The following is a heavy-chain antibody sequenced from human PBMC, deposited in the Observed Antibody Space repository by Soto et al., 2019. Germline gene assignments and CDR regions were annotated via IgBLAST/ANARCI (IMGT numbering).Heavy chain of an antibody. CDR3: ARDAWDGGSDH. Sequence: QVQLQESGPGLVKPSQTLSLTCTVSGGSISSGGNYWSWIRQHPGKGLEWIGYIYYSGSTYNNPSLTSRVTISLDTSKNQFSLKLSSVTAADTAVYYCARDAWDGGSDHWGQGTLVTVSS. V-gene: IGHV4-31*03. D-gene: IGHD2-15*01. J-gene: IGHJ5*02. CDR1: GGSISSGGNY. CDR2: IYYSGST.